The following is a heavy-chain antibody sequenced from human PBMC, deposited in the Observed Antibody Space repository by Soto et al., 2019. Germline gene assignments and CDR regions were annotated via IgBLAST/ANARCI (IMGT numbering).Heavy chain of an antibody. V-gene: IGHV1-18*01. CDR1: GYTFTSYG. Sequence: QVQLVQSGAEVKKPGASVKVSCKASGYTFTSYGFSWVRQAPGPGLEWMGWISAYNGNTNYAQKLQGRVTMTTDTSTSTAYMELRSLRSDDTAVYYCARDLDSRFVTPEGGYWGQGTLVTVSS. D-gene: IGHD3-22*01. CDR2: ISAYNGNT. J-gene: IGHJ4*02. CDR3: ARDLDSRFVTPEGGY.